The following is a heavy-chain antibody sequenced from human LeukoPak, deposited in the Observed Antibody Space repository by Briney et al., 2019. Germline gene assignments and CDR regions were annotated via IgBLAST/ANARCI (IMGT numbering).Heavy chain of an antibody. Sequence: GGSLRLSCAASGFTFSTFAMIWVRQAPGKGLEWVSGINWNGDSTGYADSVKGRFTISRDNAKNSLYVQMNNLRAEDTALYYCARVNGSGSYFGHFDYWGQGTLVTVSS. CDR2: INWNGDST. J-gene: IGHJ4*02. V-gene: IGHV3-20*04. CDR1: GFTFSTFA. D-gene: IGHD3-10*01. CDR3: ARVNGSGSYFGHFDY.